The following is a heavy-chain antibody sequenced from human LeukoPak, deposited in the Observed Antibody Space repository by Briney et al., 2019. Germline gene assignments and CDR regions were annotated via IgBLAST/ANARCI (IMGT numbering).Heavy chain of an antibody. V-gene: IGHV1-46*01. CDR1: EYTFTSYY. J-gene: IGHJ4*02. CDR3: ARGTTDAY. D-gene: IGHD1-1*01. CDR2: INPSGGST. Sequence: GASVKVSCKASEYTFTSYYIDWVRQAPGQGLEWMGVINPSGGSTRYAQKFQGRVTMTGDPSARTVYMELSSLTSDDTAVYYCARGTTDAYWGQGTPVTVSS.